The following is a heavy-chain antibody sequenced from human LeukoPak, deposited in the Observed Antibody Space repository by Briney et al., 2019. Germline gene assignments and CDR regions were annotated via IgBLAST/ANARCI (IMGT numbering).Heavy chain of an antibody. D-gene: IGHD3-3*01. CDR1: GFTFSSYG. J-gene: IGHJ4*02. CDR2: IWYDGSNK. Sequence: GRSLRLSCAASGFTFSSYGMHWVRQAPGKGLEWVAVIWYDGSNKYYTESVKGRFTISRDNSKNTLYLQMNSLRAEDTAVYYCARDLPLYDFWSGLIDYWGQGTLVTVSS. CDR3: ARDLPLYDFWSGLIDY. V-gene: IGHV3-33*01.